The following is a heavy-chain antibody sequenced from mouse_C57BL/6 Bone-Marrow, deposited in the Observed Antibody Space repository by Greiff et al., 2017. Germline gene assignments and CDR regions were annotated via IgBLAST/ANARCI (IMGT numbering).Heavy chain of an antibody. V-gene: IGHV1-78*01. Sequence: QVQLQQSDAELVKPGASVKISCKVSGYTFTDHTIHWMKQRPEQGLEWIGYIYPRDGSTKYNEKFKGKATLTADKSSSTAYMQLNSLTSADSAVYFCARWGYYGNYVSYWYFEVWGTGTTVTVSS. CDR2: IYPRDGST. CDR1: GYTFTDHT. CDR3: ARWGYYGNYVSYWYFEV. D-gene: IGHD2-1*01. J-gene: IGHJ1*03.